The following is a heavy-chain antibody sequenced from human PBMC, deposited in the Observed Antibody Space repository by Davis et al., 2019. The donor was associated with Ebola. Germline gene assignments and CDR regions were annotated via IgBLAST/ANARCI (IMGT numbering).Heavy chain of an antibody. CDR2: IIPIFGTA. V-gene: IGHV1-69*06. Sequence: AASVKVSCKASGGTFSGYAISWVRQAPGQGLEWMGGIIPIFGTANYAQKFQGRVTITADKSTSTAYMELSSLRSEDTAVYYCAVDSSSSFYYYGMDVWGQGTTVTVSS. D-gene: IGHD6-6*01. CDR3: AVDSSSSFYYYGMDV. CDR1: GGTFSGYA. J-gene: IGHJ6*02.